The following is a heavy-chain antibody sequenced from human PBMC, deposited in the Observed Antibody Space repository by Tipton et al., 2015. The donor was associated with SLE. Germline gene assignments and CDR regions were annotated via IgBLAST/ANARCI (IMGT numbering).Heavy chain of an antibody. CDR3: ARARAAAGAFDY. Sequence: SLRLSCAASGFTFSDYYMSWIRQAPGKGLEWVSYISSSSSYTNYADSVKGRFTISRDNAKNSLYLQMNSLRAEDTAVYYCARARAAAGAFDYWGQGTLVTVSS. CDR1: GFTFSDYY. D-gene: IGHD6-25*01. V-gene: IGHV3-11*05. J-gene: IGHJ4*02. CDR2: ISSSSSYT.